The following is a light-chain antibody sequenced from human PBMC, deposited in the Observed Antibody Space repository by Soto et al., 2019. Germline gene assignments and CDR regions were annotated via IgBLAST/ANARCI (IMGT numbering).Light chain of an antibody. CDR3: QLYADLPYT. V-gene: IGKV3-20*01. CDR1: QTLTTRF. J-gene: IGKJ2*01. CDR2: GAS. Sequence: EIVLTQSPGTLSLSPGERATLSCMASQTLTTRFLAWYQQKPGQAPRLLIYGASSRATGIPDRFSGSGSGTEYTLTISRLEPEDFAVYSSQLYADLPYTFGQGTTLEIK.